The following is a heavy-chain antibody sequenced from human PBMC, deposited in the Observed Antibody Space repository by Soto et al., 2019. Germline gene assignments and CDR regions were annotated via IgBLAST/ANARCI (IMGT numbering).Heavy chain of an antibody. Sequence: GGSLGLSCAASGFTFSSYAMSWVRQAPGKGLEWVSAISGSGGSTYYADSVKGRFTISRDNSKNTLYLQMNSLRAEDTAVYYCAKDDIVLMVYASYYFDYWGQGTLVTVSS. CDR2: ISGSGGST. CDR1: GFTFSSYA. J-gene: IGHJ4*02. V-gene: IGHV3-23*01. CDR3: AKDDIVLMVYASYYFDY. D-gene: IGHD2-8*01.